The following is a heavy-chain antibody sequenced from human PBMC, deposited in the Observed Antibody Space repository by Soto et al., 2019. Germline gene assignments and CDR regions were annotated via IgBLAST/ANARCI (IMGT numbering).Heavy chain of an antibody. CDR3: ARAYSRKWYLYDY. CDR2: IYDSENT. D-gene: IGHD6-13*01. J-gene: IGHJ4*02. Sequence: SETLSLTCAVSGDSISSSNWWSWVRQPPGKGLEWIGEIYDSENTNYNPSLKSRVTISVDKSKNHFSLKLTSVTAADTAVYYCARAYSRKWYLYDYWGQGTLVTVSS. V-gene: IGHV4-4*02. CDR1: GDSISSSNW.